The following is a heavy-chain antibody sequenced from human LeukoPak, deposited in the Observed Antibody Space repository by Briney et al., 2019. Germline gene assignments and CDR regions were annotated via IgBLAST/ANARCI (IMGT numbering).Heavy chain of an antibody. D-gene: IGHD4-17*01. CDR1: GGSISTGGYY. J-gene: IGHJ4*02. Sequence: NTSETLSLTCTVSGGSISTGGYYWSWIRQHPGKGLEWIGYIYYSGSTYYNPSLKSRVTISVDTSKNQFSLKLTSVTAADTAVYYCARVITTYGRKGVVDYWGQGTLVTVSS. CDR3: ARVITTYGRKGVVDY. CDR2: IYYSGST. V-gene: IGHV4-31*03.